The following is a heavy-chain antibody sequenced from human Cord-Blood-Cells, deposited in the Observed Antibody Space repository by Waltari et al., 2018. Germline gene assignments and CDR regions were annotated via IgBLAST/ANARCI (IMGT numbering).Heavy chain of an antibody. Sequence: QITLKESGPTLVKPTQTLTLTCTFSGFSLSTSGVVVCWIRQPPGKALEWLALINWDDDKRYSPSLKSRLTITKDTSKNQVVLTMTNMDPVDTATYYCAHNNRIAARGGMDVWGQGTTVTVSS. V-gene: IGHV2-5*02. CDR2: INWDDDK. D-gene: IGHD6-6*01. CDR1: GFSLSTSGVV. CDR3: AHNNRIAARGGMDV. J-gene: IGHJ6*02.